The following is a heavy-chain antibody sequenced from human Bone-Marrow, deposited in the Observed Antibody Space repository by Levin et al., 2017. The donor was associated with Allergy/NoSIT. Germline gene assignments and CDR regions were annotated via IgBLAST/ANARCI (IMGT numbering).Heavy chain of an antibody. CDR1: GFSLSTSGVG. V-gene: IGHV2-5*02. D-gene: IGHD2-2*01. Sequence: SGPTLVKPTQTLTLTCTFSGFSLSTSGVGVGWIRQPPGKALEWLALIYWDDDKRYSPSLKSRLTITKDTSKNQVVLTMTNMDPVDTATYYCAHSRDIVVVPAANPWGLLRVETRLNGPQTGTATFDPWGQGTLVTVSS. CDR2: IYWDDDK. J-gene: IGHJ5*02. CDR3: AHSRDIVVVPAANPWGLLRVETRLNGPQTGTATFDP.